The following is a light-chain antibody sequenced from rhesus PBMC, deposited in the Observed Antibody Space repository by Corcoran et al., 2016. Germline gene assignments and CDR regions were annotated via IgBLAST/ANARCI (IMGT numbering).Light chain of an antibody. J-gene: IGKJ2*01. V-gene: IGKV3-53*01. CDR1: QSVGSS. Sequence: QVILTQSPATLSLSPGERATLSCRASQSVGSSLAWYQQKPGQAPRLLIYGASKRAPGIPDRFSGSGSGTEFTLSISSLEPEDFAVYYCQKYSRSPYSFGQGTKVEIK. CDR3: QKYSRSPYS. CDR2: GAS.